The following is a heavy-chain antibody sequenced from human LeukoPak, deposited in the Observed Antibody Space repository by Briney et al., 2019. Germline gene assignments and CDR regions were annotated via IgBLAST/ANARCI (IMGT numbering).Heavy chain of an antibody. V-gene: IGHV3-30*18. D-gene: IGHD3-22*01. Sequence: GGSLRLSCAASGFTFSSYGMHWVRQAPGKGLEWVAVISYDGSNKYYADSVKGRFTISRDNSKNTLYLQMSSLRAGDTAVYYCAKGSNYYDSSGYYRWGQETLVTVSS. CDR2: ISYDGSNK. CDR1: GFTFSSYG. J-gene: IGHJ4*02. CDR3: AKGSNYYDSSGYYR.